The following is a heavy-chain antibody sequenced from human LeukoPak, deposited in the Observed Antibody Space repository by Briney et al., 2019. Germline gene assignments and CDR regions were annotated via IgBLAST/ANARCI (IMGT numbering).Heavy chain of an antibody. V-gene: IGHV1-8*01. D-gene: IGHD2-8*01. CDR3: ARGLMVYAGIRFDP. CDR1: GYTFTSHD. Sequence: ASVKVSCKASGYTFTSHDINWVRQATGQGLEWMGWMNPNSGNTGYAQKFQGRVTMTRNTSISTAYMELSSLRSEDTAVYYCARGLMVYAGIRFDPWGQGTLVTVSS. J-gene: IGHJ5*02. CDR2: MNPNSGNT.